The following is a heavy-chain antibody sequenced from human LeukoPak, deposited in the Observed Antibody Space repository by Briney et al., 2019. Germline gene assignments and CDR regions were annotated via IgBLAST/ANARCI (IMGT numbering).Heavy chain of an antibody. V-gene: IGHV1-2*02. J-gene: IGHJ6*03. Sequence: ASVKVSCKASGYTFTGYYMHWVRQAPGQGLEWMGWINPNSGGTNYAQKFQGRVTMTRDTSISTAYMELSRLRSDDTAVYYCARDPGRSPARYYMDVWGKGTTVTVSS. CDR2: INPNSGGT. CDR3: ARDPGRSPARYYMDV. D-gene: IGHD1-26*01. CDR1: GYTFTGYY.